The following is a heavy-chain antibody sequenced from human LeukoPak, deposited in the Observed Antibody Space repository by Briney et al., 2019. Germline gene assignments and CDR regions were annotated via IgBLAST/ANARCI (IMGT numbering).Heavy chain of an antibody. Sequence: PGGSLRLSCAASGFTLSSYELNWVRQAPGKGLEWVSYISSSGSTIYYADSVKGRFTISRDNAKNSLYLQMNSLRAEDTAVYYCARDLSLIVPFEYWGQGTLVTVTS. CDR2: ISSSGSTI. V-gene: IGHV3-48*03. CDR1: GFTLSSYE. J-gene: IGHJ4*02. CDR3: ARDLSLIVPFEY. D-gene: IGHD3-22*01.